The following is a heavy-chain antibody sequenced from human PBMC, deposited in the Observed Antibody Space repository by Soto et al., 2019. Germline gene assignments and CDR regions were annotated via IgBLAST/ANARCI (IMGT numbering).Heavy chain of an antibody. CDR2: ILGGTGNT. CDR1: GYTFTDFA. D-gene: IGHD5-12*01. CDR3: AREGDHPGYDYGLAY. Sequence: QVQLVQSGAEVRKPGASVKVSCQASGYTFTDFAIHWVRQAPGQGLEWMGWILGGTGNTKYSQKFQGRFPITRDTSKTTAYMELSSLTSGDTALYFCAREGDHPGYDYGLAYWGQGILVTVSS. J-gene: IGHJ4*02. V-gene: IGHV1-3*01.